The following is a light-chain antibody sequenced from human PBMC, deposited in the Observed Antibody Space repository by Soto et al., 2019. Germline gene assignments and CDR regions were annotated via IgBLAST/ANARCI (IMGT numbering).Light chain of an antibody. V-gene: IGLV1-47*02. CDR3: AACDDSLSGVV. CDR1: SSNIGFNA. Sequence: QSVLTQPPSASGTPVQRVTLSCSGSSSNIGFNAVNWYQQLPGTAPKLVMHGNSQRPSGVPDRFSGSKSGTSASLAISGLRTEDEAQYYCAACDDSLSGVVFGGGTKLTVL. CDR2: GNS. J-gene: IGLJ3*02.